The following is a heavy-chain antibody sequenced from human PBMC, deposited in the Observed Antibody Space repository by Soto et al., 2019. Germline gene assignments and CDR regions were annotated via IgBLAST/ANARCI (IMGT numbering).Heavy chain of an antibody. Sequence: QEQLVQSGAEVKKPGSSVKVSCKASGGLFSSYPISWVRQVPGQGLEWMRGFIPVFQTAYYTQRFQGRVTITADESTNTAYMELSSLRSEDTAIYYCARGGSGYTWFNEFWGQGTLVTVSS. D-gene: IGHD3-22*01. J-gene: IGHJ4*02. CDR3: ARGGSGYTWFNEF. CDR1: GGLFSSYP. V-gene: IGHV1-69*01. CDR2: FIPVFQTA.